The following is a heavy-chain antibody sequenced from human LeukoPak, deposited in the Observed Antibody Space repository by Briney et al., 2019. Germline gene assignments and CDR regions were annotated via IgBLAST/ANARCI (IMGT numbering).Heavy chain of an antibody. D-gene: IGHD1-26*01. CDR3: ASHGGLVGVTEGDY. CDR1: GYSFATYW. Sequence: GESLKISCKGSGYSFATYWIGWVRQMPGKGLEWMGITYPGDSDTSYSPSFQGQVTISADKSINTAYLQWSSLKASDTAMYYCASHGGLVGVTEGDYWGQGTLVTVSS. CDR2: TYPGDSDT. J-gene: IGHJ4*02. V-gene: IGHV5-51*01.